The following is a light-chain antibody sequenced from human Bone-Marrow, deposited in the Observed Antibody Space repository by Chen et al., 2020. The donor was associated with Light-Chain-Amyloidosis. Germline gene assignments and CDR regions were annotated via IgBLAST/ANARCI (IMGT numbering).Light chain of an antibody. CDR2: DDS. CDR1: DIETES. CDR3: QVWDRSSDRPV. J-gene: IGLJ3*02. Sequence: SYVLTQPPAVSVAPGQTARITCGGDDIETESVHWYQLKPGQAPVLVVEDDSDRPSGIPERFSGSNSGNTATLTISRVESGDEADYYGQVWDRSSDRPVFGGGTKLTVL. V-gene: IGLV3-21*02.